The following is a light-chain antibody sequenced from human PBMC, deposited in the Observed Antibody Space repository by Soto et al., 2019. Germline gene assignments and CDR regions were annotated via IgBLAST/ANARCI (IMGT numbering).Light chain of an antibody. J-gene: IGKJ4*01. Sequence: DIQMTQSPSSLSASVGDRVTITCRASQSISSSLNWYQQKPGKAPKLLIYAASSLQSGVPSMFSGSGSGTDFTLTISSLQPEDFATYYCQQSYSTPLTFGGGTKVEIK. V-gene: IGKV1-39*01. CDR1: QSISSS. CDR2: AAS. CDR3: QQSYSTPLT.